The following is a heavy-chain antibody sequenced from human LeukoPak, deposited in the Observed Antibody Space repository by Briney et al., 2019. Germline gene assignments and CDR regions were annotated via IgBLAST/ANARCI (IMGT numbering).Heavy chain of an antibody. V-gene: IGHV1-58*02. CDR3: AARETVHGLFDY. CDR1: GFTFTSSA. CDR2: IVVGSGNT. Sequence: SVKVSCKASGFTFTSSAMQWVRQARGQRLEWIGWIVVGSGNTSYAQKFQERVTITRDMSTSTAYMELSSPRSEDTAVYYCAARETVHGLFDYWGQGTLVTVSS. D-gene: IGHD4-17*01. J-gene: IGHJ4*02.